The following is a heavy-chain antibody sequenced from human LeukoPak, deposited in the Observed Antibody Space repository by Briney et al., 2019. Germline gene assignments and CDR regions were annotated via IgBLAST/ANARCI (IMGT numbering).Heavy chain of an antibody. CDR3: VVTMIVVAPSPFDY. Sequence: SETLSLTCTVSGGSISSYYWSWIRQPPGKGLEWIGYIYYSGSTNYNPSLKSRVTISVDTSKNQFSLKLSSVTAADTAVYYCVVTMIVVAPSPFDYWGQGTLVTVSS. CDR2: IYYSGST. V-gene: IGHV4-59*08. D-gene: IGHD3-22*01. J-gene: IGHJ4*02. CDR1: GGSISSYY.